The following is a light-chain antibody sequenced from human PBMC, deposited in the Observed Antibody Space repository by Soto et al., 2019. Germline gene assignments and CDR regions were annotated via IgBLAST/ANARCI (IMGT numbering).Light chain of an antibody. CDR1: NSDIGTYNY. Sequence: QSALTQPASVSGSPGQSITISCTGTNSDIGTYNYVSWYQHPPGKAPKLMIYELSHGPSGVSDRFSCSKFGNTASLTISGLQAEDEADYYCSSFTGTSTLEFGGGTKLTVL. CDR2: ELS. CDR3: SSFTGTSTLE. V-gene: IGLV2-14*01. J-gene: IGLJ2*01.